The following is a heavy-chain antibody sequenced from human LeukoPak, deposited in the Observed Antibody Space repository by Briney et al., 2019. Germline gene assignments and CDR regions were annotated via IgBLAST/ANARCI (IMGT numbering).Heavy chain of an antibody. CDR3: ARGTFSMYSSGWYVGD. CDR2: ISSSGSTT. Sequence: PGGSLRLSCSASGFTFSDYEMNWVRQAPGKGLDWVSFISSSGSTTDYADSVKGRFTISRDNGKNSLYLQTNSLRAEDTAIYYCARGTFSMYSSGWYVGDWGQGTLVTVSS. D-gene: IGHD6-19*01. V-gene: IGHV3-48*03. CDR1: GFTFSDYE. J-gene: IGHJ4*02.